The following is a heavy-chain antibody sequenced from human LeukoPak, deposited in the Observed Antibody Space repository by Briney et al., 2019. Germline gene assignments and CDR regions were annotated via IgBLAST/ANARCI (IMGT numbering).Heavy chain of an antibody. J-gene: IGHJ3*02. CDR3: ARSYYGAFDI. V-gene: IGHV4-59*11. CDR2: IYYSGST. CDR1: GGSIGSHY. Sequence: PSETLSLTCTVSGGSIGSHYWSWIRQPPGKGLEWIGYIYYSGSTNYNPSLKSRVTISVDTSKNQFSLKLSSVTAADTAVYYCARSYYGAFDIWGQGTMVTVSS. D-gene: IGHD1-26*01.